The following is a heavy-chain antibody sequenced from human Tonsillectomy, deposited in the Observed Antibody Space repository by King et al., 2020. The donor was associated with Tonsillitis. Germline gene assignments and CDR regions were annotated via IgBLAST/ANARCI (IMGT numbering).Heavy chain of an antibody. V-gene: IGHV4-59*01. J-gene: IGHJ3*02. D-gene: IGHD3-10*01. CDR3: ARTIRGDGFEI. CDR1: GGSIRSYY. Sequence: VQLQESGPGLVKPSETLSLTCTVSGGSIRSYYWSWIRQPPGKGLEWIGYIYHSGSTNYNPSLKSRVTMSVDTSKTQFSLKLSSVTGADTAMYFCARTIRGDGFEIWGQGTMVTVSS. CDR2: IYHSGST.